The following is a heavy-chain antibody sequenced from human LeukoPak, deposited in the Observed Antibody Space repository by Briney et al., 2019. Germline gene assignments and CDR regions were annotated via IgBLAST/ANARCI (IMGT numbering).Heavy chain of an antibody. D-gene: IGHD2-2*01. Sequence: SQTLSLTCATSGDSVSSNSVTWNWIRQSPSRGLEWLGRTYYRSTWYNDYAVSVRGRITVNPDTSKNQFSLHLDSVTPEDTAVYYCARRLTQYDCFDPWGQGILVTVSS. J-gene: IGHJ5*02. CDR2: TYYRSTWYN. V-gene: IGHV6-1*01. CDR1: GDSVSSNSVT. CDR3: ARRLTQYDCFDP.